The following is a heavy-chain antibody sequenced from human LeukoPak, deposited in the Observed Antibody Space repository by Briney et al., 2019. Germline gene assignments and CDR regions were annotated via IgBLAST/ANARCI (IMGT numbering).Heavy chain of an antibody. D-gene: IGHD3-3*01. V-gene: IGHV3-23*01. CDR1: GFTFSSYW. Sequence: GGSLRLSCAASGFTFSSYWMHWVRQAPGKGLEWVSAISGSGGSTYYADSVKGRFTISRDNSKNTLYLQMNSLRAEDTAVYYCAKVGVDDFWSGYYDAFDIWGQGTMVTVSS. CDR3: AKVGVDDFWSGYYDAFDI. J-gene: IGHJ3*02. CDR2: ISGSGGST.